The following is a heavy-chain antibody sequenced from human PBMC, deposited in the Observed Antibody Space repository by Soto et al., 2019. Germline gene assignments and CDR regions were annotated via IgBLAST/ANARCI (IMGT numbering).Heavy chain of an antibody. CDR1: GGSISGYY. CDR2: IYYSGGA. V-gene: IGHV4-59*08. J-gene: IGHJ3*01. CDR3: ARPTKGGAFDL. Sequence: QVHLQESGPGLVKPSETLSLTCIVSGGSISGYYWSWIRQPPGKGLEWIGYIYYSGGANYNPSLKSRVSISVDTSNNQFSLRLTSVTAADTPVYYCARPTKGGAFDLWGQGTMVTVSS.